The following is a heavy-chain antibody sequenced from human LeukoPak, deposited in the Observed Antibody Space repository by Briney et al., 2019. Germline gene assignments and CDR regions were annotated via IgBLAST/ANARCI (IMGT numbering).Heavy chain of an antibody. D-gene: IGHD6-19*01. CDR3: ARWSPFLGYSSGWLPRNGMDV. CDR1: GHTFTTYY. Sequence: SVKVSCKASGHTFTTYYVHLVRQAPGQGLEWMGGIIPIFGTANYAQKFQGRVTITADESTSTAYMELSSLRSEDTAVYYCARWSPFLGYSSGWLPRNGMDVWGQGTTVTVSS. CDR2: IIPIFGTA. J-gene: IGHJ6*02. V-gene: IGHV1-69*13.